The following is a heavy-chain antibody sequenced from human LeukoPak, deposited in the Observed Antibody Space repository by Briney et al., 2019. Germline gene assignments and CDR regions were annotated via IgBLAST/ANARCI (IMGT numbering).Heavy chain of an antibody. V-gene: IGHV4-34*01. D-gene: IGHD6-13*01. CDR1: GGSFSGYY. J-gene: IGHJ4*02. CDR2: INHSGST. CDR3: ARFIAAAGTDY. Sequence: SETLSLTCAVYGGSFSGYYWSWIRQPPGKGLEWIGEINHSGSTNYNPSLKSRITISVDTSKSQFSLKLSSVTAADTAVYYCARFIAAAGTDYWGQGTLVTVSS.